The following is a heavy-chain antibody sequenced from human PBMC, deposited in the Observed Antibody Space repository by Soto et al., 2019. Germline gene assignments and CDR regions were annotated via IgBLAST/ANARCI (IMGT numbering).Heavy chain of an antibody. D-gene: IGHD6-19*01. J-gene: IGHJ4*02. CDR3: AREPGVSSGWYVDY. CDR1: GFTFSSHS. CDR2: ITSSSSYI. V-gene: IGHV3-21*01. Sequence: GGPLRLSCAASGFTFSSHSMNWVRQAPGKGLEWVSSITSSSSYINYADSVKGRFTISRDNAKTSLYLQMNSLRAEDTAVYYCAREPGVSSGWYVDYWGQGTLVTVSS.